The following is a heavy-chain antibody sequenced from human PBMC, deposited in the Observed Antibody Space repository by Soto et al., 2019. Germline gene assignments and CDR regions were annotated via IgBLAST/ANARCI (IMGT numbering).Heavy chain of an antibody. CDR3: ATRTITLPH. CDR2: IYCGGTT. D-gene: IGHD5-12*01. J-gene: IGHJ4*02. CDR1: RFAVSDNY. V-gene: IGHV3-66*01. Sequence: EVHLVESGGGLVQPGGSLRLSCAASRFAVSDNYMSWVRQAPGKGLEFVSLIYCGGTTSYADSVKGRFTISRDNSKNTLYLQMNNLRAEDMAVYYCATRTITLPHWGQGTLVTVSS.